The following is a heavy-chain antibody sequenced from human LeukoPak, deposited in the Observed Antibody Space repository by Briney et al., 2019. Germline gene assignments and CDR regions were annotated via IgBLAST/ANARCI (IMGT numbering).Heavy chain of an antibody. CDR2: ISASGGRT. Sequence: GGSLRLSCAASGFTFSSYAMSWVRQAPGKGLEWVSAISASGGRTYYADSVKGRFTISRDNSKNTLWLQMNSLRAEDTAVYYCAKKAGPYYYYGMDVWGQGTTVTVSS. V-gene: IGHV3-23*01. CDR1: GFTFSSYA. J-gene: IGHJ6*02. D-gene: IGHD1-14*01. CDR3: AKKAGPYYYYGMDV.